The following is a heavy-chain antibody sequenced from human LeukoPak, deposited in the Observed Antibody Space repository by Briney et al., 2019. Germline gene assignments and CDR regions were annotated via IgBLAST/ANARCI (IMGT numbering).Heavy chain of an antibody. V-gene: IGHV4-4*07. CDR1: GGSISSYY. Sequence: PSETLSLTCTVSGGSISSYYWSWIRQPAGKGLEWIGRIYTSGSTNYNPSLKSRVTMSVDTSKNQFSLKLSSVTAADTAVYYCAREVSRIAAADYYYYYMDVWGKGTTVTVSS. CDR3: AREVSRIAAADYYYYYMDV. D-gene: IGHD6-13*01. J-gene: IGHJ6*03. CDR2: IYTSGST.